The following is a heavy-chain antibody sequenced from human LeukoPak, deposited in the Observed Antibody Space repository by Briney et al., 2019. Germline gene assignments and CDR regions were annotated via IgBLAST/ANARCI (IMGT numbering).Heavy chain of an antibody. D-gene: IGHD1-1*01. CDR2: ISSSGSTI. V-gene: IGHV3-11*01. CDR3: ARVGWKQYYYYMDV. CDR1: GFTFSDYY. J-gene: IGHJ6*03. Sequence: GGSLRLSCAASGFTFSDYYMSWIRQAPGKGLEWVSYISSSGSTIYYADSVKGRFTIPRDNAKNSLYLQMNSLRAEDTAVYYCARVGWKQYYYYMDVWGKGTTVTISS.